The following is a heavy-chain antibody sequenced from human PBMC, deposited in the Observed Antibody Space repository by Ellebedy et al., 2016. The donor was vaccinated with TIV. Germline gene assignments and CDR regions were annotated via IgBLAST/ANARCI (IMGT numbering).Heavy chain of an antibody. CDR1: GFTFSSYG. CDR2: ISYDESTK. Sequence: GESLKISCAASGFTFSSYGMHWVRQAPGKGLEWVAVISYDESTKYYVDSVKCRFTISRDNSKNTLYLQMNSLRAEDTAIYYCAKELVHAIHGFDIWGQGTMVSVSS. D-gene: IGHD2-8*02. CDR3: AKELVHAIHGFDI. J-gene: IGHJ3*02. V-gene: IGHV3-30*18.